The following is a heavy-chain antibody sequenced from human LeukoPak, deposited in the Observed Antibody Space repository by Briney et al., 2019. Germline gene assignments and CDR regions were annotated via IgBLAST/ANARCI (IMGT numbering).Heavy chain of an antibody. CDR3: ARIGKQLNWFDP. V-gene: IGHV1-2*02. CDR1: GYTFTGYY. J-gene: IGHJ5*02. Sequence: ASVKVSCKASGYTFTGYYMHWVRQGPGQGLEWMGWINPNSGGTNYAQKFQGRVTMTRDTSITTVYMELSRLISDDTAVYYCARIGKQLNWFDPWGQGTLVTVSS. CDR2: INPNSGGT. D-gene: IGHD6-13*01.